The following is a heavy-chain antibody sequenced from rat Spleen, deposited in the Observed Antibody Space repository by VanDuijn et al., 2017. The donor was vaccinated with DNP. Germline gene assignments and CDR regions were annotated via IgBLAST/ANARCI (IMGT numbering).Heavy chain of an antibody. V-gene: IGHV5S11*01. J-gene: IGHJ4*01. CDR3: ARHGEVPSRYAMDA. Sequence: EVQLVESGGGLVQPGRSLKLSCTASGFTFSHYYMAWVRQAPAKGREWVASISTGGDNTYYRDSVTGRFTISRDNAKSTLFLQMDSLRSEETATYYCARHGEVPSRYAMDAWGQGTAVTVSS. D-gene: IGHD1-5*01. CDR1: GFTFSHYY. CDR2: ISTGGDNT.